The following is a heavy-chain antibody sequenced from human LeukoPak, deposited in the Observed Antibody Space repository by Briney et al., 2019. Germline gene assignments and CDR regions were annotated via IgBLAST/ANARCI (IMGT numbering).Heavy chain of an antibody. CDR2: IYYSGST. Sequence: SETLSLTCTVSGVSISSHYWSWIRQPPGKGLEWIGYIYYSGSTNYNPSLKSRVTISVDTSKNQFSLNLSSVTAADTAVYYCARQVVGAPFDNWGQGTLVTVSS. CDR3: ARQVVGAPFDN. J-gene: IGHJ4*02. CDR1: GVSISSHY. D-gene: IGHD1-26*01. V-gene: IGHV4-59*08.